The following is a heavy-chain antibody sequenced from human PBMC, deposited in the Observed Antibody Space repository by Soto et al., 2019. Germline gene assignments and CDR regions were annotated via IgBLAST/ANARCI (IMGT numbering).Heavy chain of an antibody. J-gene: IGHJ4*02. Sequence: QVQLVQSGGEVKKPGASVKVSCKASGYTFTSYGITWVRQAPGQGLEWMGWSSAYNGVTKYAQKFQDRVTMTTDTSTSTAYLGLGSLRSDDTAVYYCARGPRSGYCSGGSCHYFDYWGQGTLVTVSS. CDR1: GYTFTSYG. D-gene: IGHD2-15*01. V-gene: IGHV1-18*01. CDR3: ARGPRSGYCSGGSCHYFDY. CDR2: SSAYNGVT.